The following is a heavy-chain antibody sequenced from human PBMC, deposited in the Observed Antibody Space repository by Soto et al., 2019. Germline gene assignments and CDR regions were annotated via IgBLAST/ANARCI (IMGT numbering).Heavy chain of an antibody. CDR2: IIPIFGTA. J-gene: IGHJ6*02. V-gene: IGHV1-69*13. D-gene: IGHD3-22*01. CDR3: ARGLYYYDSSGPISPFYYGMDV. CDR1: GGTFSSYA. Sequence: SVKVSCKASGGTFSSYAISWVRQAPGQGREWMGGIIPIFGTANYAQKFQGRVTITADESTSTAYMELSSLRSEDTAVYYCARGLYYYDSSGPISPFYYGMDVWGQGTTVTVSS.